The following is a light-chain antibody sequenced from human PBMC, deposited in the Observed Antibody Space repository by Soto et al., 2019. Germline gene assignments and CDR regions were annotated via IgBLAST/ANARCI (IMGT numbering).Light chain of an antibody. CDR2: GAS. V-gene: IGKV3-20*01. CDR1: KSFSRSY. J-gene: IGKJ1*01. CDR3: QQYGSSPRT. Sequence: EIVLTQSPGTLSLSPGERATLSYRASKSFSRSYLAWYQQKPGQAPRLLIYGASSRATGIPDRFSGSGSGTDFTLTISRLEPEDFAVYYCQQYGSSPRTFGQGTKVDI.